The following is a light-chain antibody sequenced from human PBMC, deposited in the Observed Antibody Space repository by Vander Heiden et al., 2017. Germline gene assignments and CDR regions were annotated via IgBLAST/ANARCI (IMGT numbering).Light chain of an antibody. CDR1: QDISNY. J-gene: IGKJ4*01. CDR2: DGS. Sequence: DIQMTQSPCSLSASVGDRVTTTGQASQDISNYLNWYQRKPGKAPKLLIYDGSNLETGVPSRFSGSGSRRDLTYTIGSLKPEDIATYYCRQEYNLPLTFGGGTKVEIK. CDR3: RQEYNLPLT. V-gene: IGKV1-33*01.